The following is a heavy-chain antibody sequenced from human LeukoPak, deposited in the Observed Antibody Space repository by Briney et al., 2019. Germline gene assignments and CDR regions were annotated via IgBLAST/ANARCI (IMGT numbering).Heavy chain of an antibody. CDR2: ISGSGGST. CDR1: GFTFSSYA. V-gene: IGHV3-23*01. D-gene: IGHD3-22*01. CDR3: AKESTYYYDSSGYYRY. Sequence: GGSLRLSCAASGFTFSSYAMSWVRQAPGKGLEWVSAISGSGGSTYYADSVKGRFTISRDNSKNTLYLQMNSLRAEDTAVYYCAKESTYYYDSSGYYRYWGQGTLVTVSS. J-gene: IGHJ4*02.